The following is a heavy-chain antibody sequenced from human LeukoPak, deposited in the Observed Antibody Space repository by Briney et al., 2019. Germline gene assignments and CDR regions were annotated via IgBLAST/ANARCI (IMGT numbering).Heavy chain of an antibody. CDR1: GGAFSSYA. CDR3: ARGLLSGSYDY. CDR2: IIPIFGTA. V-gene: IGHV1-69*01. Sequence: SVKVSCKASGGAFSSYAISWVREAPGQGLEWMGGIIPIFGTANYAQKFQGRVTITADESTSTAYMELSSLRSEDTAVYYCARGLLSGSYDYWGQGTLVTVSS. D-gene: IGHD1-26*01. J-gene: IGHJ4*02.